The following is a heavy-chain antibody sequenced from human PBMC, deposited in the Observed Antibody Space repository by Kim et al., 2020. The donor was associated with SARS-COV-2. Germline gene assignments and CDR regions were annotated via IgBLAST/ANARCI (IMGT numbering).Heavy chain of an antibody. Sequence: GGSLRLSCAASGFSLRSYAMSWVRQAPGKGLEWVSFISGNGAKTYYADSVKGRFTISRDNSKNTLYLQMNSLRADDTAVYYCAKVQDNSGYYYNYYYYGMDVWGQGTTVTVSS. CDR1: GFSLRSYA. D-gene: IGHD3-22*01. V-gene: IGHV3-23*01. CDR2: ISGNGAKT. J-gene: IGHJ6*02. CDR3: AKVQDNSGYYYNYYYYGMDV.